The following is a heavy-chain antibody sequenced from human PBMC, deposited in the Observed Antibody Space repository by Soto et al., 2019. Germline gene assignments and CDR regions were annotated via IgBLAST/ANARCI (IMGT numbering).Heavy chain of an antibody. D-gene: IGHD1-26*01. CDR1: GFTVSSNY. Sequence: EVQLVESGGGLIQPGGSLRLSCAASGFTVSSNYMSWVRQAPGKGLEWVSVIYSGGTTYYADSVKGRFTISRDNSKNKLYLQMNSLRAEDTSVYYCARDRGSWSYDYWGQGTLVTVSS. CDR3: ARDRGSWSYDY. V-gene: IGHV3-53*01. J-gene: IGHJ4*02. CDR2: IYSGGTT.